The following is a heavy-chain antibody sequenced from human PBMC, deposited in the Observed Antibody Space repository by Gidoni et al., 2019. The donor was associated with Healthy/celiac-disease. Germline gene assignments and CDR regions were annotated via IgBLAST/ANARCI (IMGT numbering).Heavy chain of an antibody. CDR2: INHSGST. CDR3: ARNASPYYYDSRGNTVGDY. V-gene: IGHV4-34*01. CDR1: GGSFSGYY. Sequence: QVQLQQSGAGLLKPSETLSLTCAVYGGSFSGYYWSWIRQPPGKGLEWIGEINHSGSTNYNPSLKGRVTRSVDTAKNQFSLKLSSVTAADTAVYYWARNASPYYYDSRGNTVGDYWGQGTLVTVSS. J-gene: IGHJ4*02. D-gene: IGHD3-22*01.